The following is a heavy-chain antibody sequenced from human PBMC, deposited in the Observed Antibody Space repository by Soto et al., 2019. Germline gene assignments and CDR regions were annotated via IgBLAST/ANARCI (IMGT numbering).Heavy chain of an antibody. CDR3: ARDRKDSSSWYGGDYFDY. CDR2: ISSGSRSI. V-gene: IGHV3-21*04. J-gene: IGHJ4*02. Sequence: PGGSLRLSCAGSGFSFSSYTIHWVRQAPGKGLEWVASISSGSRSISYADSVKGRFTISRDNAESSLFLQMNSLRAEDTAVYYCARDRKDSSSWYGGDYFDYWGQGTLVTVSS. D-gene: IGHD6-13*01. CDR1: GFSFSSYT.